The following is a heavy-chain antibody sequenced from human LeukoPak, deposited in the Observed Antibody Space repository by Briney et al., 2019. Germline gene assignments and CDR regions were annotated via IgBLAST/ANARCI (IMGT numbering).Heavy chain of an antibody. CDR3: ARHFGT. Sequence: GSLRLSCAASGFTFSSSAMSWVRQVPGKGLEWIGEINHSGSTNYNPSLKSRVTISVDTSKNQFSLKLRSVTAADTAVYYCARHFGTWGQGTLVTVSS. CDR2: INHSGST. D-gene: IGHD3/OR15-3a*01. CDR1: GFTFSSSA. V-gene: IGHV4-34*01. J-gene: IGHJ4*02.